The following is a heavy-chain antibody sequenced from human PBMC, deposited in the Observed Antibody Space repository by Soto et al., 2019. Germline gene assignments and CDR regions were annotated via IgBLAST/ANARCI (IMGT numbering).Heavy chain of an antibody. D-gene: IGHD3-3*01. V-gene: IGHV3-21*01. CDR2: ISSSSSYI. CDR3: ARDVHIYDFWSGPKNYFDY. CDR1: GFTFSIYS. J-gene: IGHJ4*02. Sequence: PGGSLRLSCAASGFTFSIYSMNWVRHAPGKGLEWVSSISSSSSYIYYADSVKGRFTISRDNAKNSLYLQMNSLRAEDTAVYYCARDVHIYDFWSGPKNYFDYWGQGTLVTVSS.